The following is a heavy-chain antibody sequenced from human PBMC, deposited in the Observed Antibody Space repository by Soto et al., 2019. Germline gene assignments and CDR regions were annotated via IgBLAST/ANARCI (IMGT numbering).Heavy chain of an antibody. V-gene: IGHV3-33*01. J-gene: IGHJ4*02. Sequence: TGGSLRLSCAASGFTFSSYGMHWVRQAPGKGLEWVAVIWYDGSNKYYADSVKGRFTISRDNSKNTLYLQMNSLRAEDTAVYYCARDDTAMAPFDYWGQGTLVTVSS. CDR3: ARDDTAMAPFDY. CDR2: IWYDGSNK. CDR1: GFTFSSYG. D-gene: IGHD5-18*01.